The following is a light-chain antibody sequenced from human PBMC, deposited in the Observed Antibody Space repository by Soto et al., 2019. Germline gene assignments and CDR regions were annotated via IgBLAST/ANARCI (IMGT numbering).Light chain of an antibody. V-gene: IGLV2-14*01. CDR3: SSYTSSSTRV. Sequence: QSALTQSASVSGSPGQSITISCTGTTSDVGSYNYVSWYQKNPGKAPKLLVYDVSNRPSGVSNRFSGSKSGNTASLTISGLEPEDEADYYCSSYTSSSTRVFGGGTKVTVL. CDR1: TSDVGSYNY. J-gene: IGLJ3*02. CDR2: DVS.